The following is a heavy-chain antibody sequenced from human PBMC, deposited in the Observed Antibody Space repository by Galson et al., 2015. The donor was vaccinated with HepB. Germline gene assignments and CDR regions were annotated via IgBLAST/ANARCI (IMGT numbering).Heavy chain of an antibody. Sequence: SLRLSCAASGFTFSSYAMSWVRQAPGKGLEWVSAISGSGGSTYYADSVKGRFTISRDNSKNTLYLQMNSLRAEDTAVYYCAKDGPVEESFPPITVTTFPSGYYMDVWGKGTTVTVSS. CDR2: ISGSGGST. CDR1: GFTFSSYA. V-gene: IGHV3-23*01. D-gene: IGHD4-11*01. J-gene: IGHJ6*03. CDR3: AKDGPVEESFPPITVTTFPSGYYMDV.